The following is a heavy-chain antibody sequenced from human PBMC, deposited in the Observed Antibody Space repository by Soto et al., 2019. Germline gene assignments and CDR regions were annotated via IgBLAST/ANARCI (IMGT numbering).Heavy chain of an antibody. V-gene: IGHV3-74*01. Sequence: GGSLRLSCSASGFNFRVYWMHWVRQAPGKGLVWVSRISNDGKTATYADSVEGRFTVSRDNANNMVYLQMNSLTAEDTAVYFCTRGGSWFDFWGQGTVVTVS. D-gene: IGHD6-13*01. CDR2: ISNDGKTA. CDR1: GFNFRVYW. CDR3: TRGGSWFDF. J-gene: IGHJ4*02.